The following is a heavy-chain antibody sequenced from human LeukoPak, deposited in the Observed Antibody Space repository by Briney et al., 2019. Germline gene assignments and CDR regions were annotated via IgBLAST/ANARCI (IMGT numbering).Heavy chain of an antibody. CDR2: IYYSGST. Sequence: SETLSLTCTVSGGSISSSSYYWGWIRQPPGKGLEWIGSIYYSGSTYYNPSLKSRVTISVDTSKNQFSLKLSSVTAADTAVYHCARLNGQWLVRWYFDLWGRGTLVTVSS. CDR1: GGSISSSSYY. J-gene: IGHJ2*01. CDR3: ARLNGQWLVRWYFDL. V-gene: IGHV4-39*01. D-gene: IGHD6-19*01.